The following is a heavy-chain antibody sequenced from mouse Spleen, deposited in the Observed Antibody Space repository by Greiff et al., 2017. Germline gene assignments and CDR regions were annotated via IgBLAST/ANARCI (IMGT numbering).Heavy chain of an antibody. CDR2: IYPYNGVS. J-gene: IGHJ4*01. D-gene: IGHD1-1*01. Sequence: EVQLQQSGPELVKPGASVKISCKASGYSFTGYYMHWVKQSHGNILDWIGYIYPYNGVSSYNQKFKGKATLTVDKSSSTAYMELRSLTSEDSAVYYCASSSYYGSSSYAMDYWGQGTSVTVSS. CDR1: GYSFTGYY. CDR3: ASSSYYGSSSYAMDY. V-gene: IGHV1-31*01.